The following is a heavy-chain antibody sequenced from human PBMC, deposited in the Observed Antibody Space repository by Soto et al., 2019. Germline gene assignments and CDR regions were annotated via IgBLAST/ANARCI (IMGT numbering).Heavy chain of an antibody. CDR2: IHSSGST. V-gene: IGHV4-4*07. Sequence: SDTLSLTCTVSWASMNSYHWSWIRHPAGKGLEWIGHIHSSGSTNYNPSLKNLVTMSVDTSKNQFSLRLMSLTAADTDVYYCARDQGVAAAGITWFDPSGQGCLVTV. J-gene: IGHJ5*02. D-gene: IGHD6-13*01. CDR3: ARDQGVAAAGITWFDP. CDR1: WASMNSYH.